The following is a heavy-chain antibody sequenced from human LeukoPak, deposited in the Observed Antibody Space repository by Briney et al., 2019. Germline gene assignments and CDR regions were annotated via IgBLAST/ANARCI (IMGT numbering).Heavy chain of an antibody. D-gene: IGHD3-10*01. V-gene: IGHV4-4*02. CDR3: ARRDLWFGFFDY. Sequence: SETLSLTCDVFGGSISSSYWWSWVHQSPEKGLEWIGEIYQNGNTNYNPSLKSRVTVSIAKSKNQFSLNLSSVTAADTAVYFCARRDLWFGFFDYWGQGTLVTVSS. J-gene: IGHJ4*02. CDR1: GGSISSSYW. CDR2: IYQNGNT.